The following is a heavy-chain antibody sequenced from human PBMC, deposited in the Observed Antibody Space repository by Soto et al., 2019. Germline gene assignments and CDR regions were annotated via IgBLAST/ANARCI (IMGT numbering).Heavy chain of an antibody. CDR3: ATGSVPRRDCSSTSCYHDAFDI. CDR1: GGTFSSYT. J-gene: IGHJ3*02. CDR2: IIPILGIA. Sequence: ASVKVSCKASGGTFSSYTISWVRQAPGQGLEWMGRIIPILGIANYAQKFQGRVTITADKSTSTAYMELSSLRSEDTAVYYCATGSVPRRDCSSTSCYHDAFDIWGQGTMVTVSS. D-gene: IGHD2-2*01. V-gene: IGHV1-69*02.